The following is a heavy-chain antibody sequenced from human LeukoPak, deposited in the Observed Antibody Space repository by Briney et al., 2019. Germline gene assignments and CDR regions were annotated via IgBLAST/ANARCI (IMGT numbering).Heavy chain of an antibody. V-gene: IGHV4-39*01. CDR3: ARLQHGSDY. J-gene: IGHJ4*02. CDR1: GGSISSSSYY. D-gene: IGHD1-1*01. Sequence: SETLSLTCTVSGGSISSSSYYWGWIRQPPGEGLEWIGSIYYSGSTYYNPSLKSRVTISVDTSKNQFSLKLSSVTAADTAVYYCARLQHGSDYWGQGTLVTVSS. CDR2: IYYSGST.